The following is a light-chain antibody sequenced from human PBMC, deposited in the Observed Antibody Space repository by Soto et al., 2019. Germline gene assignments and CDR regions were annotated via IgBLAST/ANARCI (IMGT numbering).Light chain of an antibody. V-gene: IGKV3-15*01. J-gene: IGKJ1*01. CDR1: QNIDTN. CDR3: QQYNSYWT. Sequence: EIVMTQSPGTLSVSPGERATLSCKASQNIDTNLGWYQQKPGQAPRLIIYGASVRVKGIPARFSASGSGTDFTLTISSLQPDDFATYYCQQYNSYWTFGQGTKVDI. CDR2: GAS.